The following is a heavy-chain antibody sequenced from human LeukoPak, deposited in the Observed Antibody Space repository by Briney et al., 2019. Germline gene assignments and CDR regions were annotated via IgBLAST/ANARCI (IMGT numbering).Heavy chain of an antibody. CDR3: ARDFGLGEAFDY. V-gene: IGHV3-21*01. D-gene: IGHD3-3*01. Sequence: PGGSLRLSCAASGFTFSSYSMNWVRQAPGKGLEWVSSISSSSSYIYYADSVKGRFTISRDNAKNSLYLQMNSLRAEDTAVCYCARDFGLGEAFDYWGQGTLVTVSS. J-gene: IGHJ4*02. CDR1: GFTFSSYS. CDR2: ISSSSSYI.